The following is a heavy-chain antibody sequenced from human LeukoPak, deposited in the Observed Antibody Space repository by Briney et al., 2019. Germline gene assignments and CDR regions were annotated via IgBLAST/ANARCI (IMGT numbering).Heavy chain of an antibody. CDR1: GDSVSSNSAA. V-gene: IGHV6-1*01. D-gene: IGHD6-19*01. CDR2: TYYRPKWYN. CDR3: ARGLGGWYQACYFDY. Sequence: SQTLSLTCAISGDSVSSNSAAWNWIRQSPSRGLEWLGRTYYRPKWYNDYAVSVKSRITINPDTSKNQFSLQLNSVTPEDTAVYYCARGLGGWYQACYFDYWGQGTLVTVSA. J-gene: IGHJ4*02.